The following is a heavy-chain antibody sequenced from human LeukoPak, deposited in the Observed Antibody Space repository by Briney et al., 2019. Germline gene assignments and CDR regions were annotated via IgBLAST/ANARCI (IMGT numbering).Heavy chain of an antibody. CDR1: VYTFTGYY. CDR2: INPNSGGT. J-gene: IGHJ4*02. V-gene: IGHV1-2*06. CDR3: ATLTLITGTNRPHY. D-gene: IGHD1-20*01. Sequence: GASVKVSCKASVYTFTGYYMHWVRQAPGQGLEWMGRINPNSGGTNYAQKFQGRVTMTRDTSISTAYMELSRLRSDDTAVYYCATLTLITGTNRPHYWAQGTLVTVSS.